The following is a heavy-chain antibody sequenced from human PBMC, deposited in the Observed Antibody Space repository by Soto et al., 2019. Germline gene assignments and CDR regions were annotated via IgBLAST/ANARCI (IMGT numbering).Heavy chain of an antibody. CDR3: ARRVGHCSDTSCYSWFDP. J-gene: IGHJ5*02. D-gene: IGHD2-2*01. CDR2: IYYSGSI. V-gene: IGHV4-59*01. CDR1: GGSIGSYY. Sequence: SETLSLTCTVSGGSIGSYYWSWIRQPPGKGLEWIGHIYYSGSINYNPSLKSRVTISVDTSKNQFSLKLSSVSAADTAVYYCARRVGHCSDTSCYSWFDPWGQGTLVTVSS.